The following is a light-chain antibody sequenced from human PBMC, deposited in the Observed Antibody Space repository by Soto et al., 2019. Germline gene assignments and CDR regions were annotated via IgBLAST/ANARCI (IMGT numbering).Light chain of an antibody. CDR1: QSISRN. Sequence: EIVMTQSPATLSLSLGERATLSCRASQSISRNLAWYHQRPGQAPRLLIYAASTRATGIPARFSGSGSGTDFTRTISGLQSEDFGVYLCQHYNTWPPSYTFGQGTKLEIK. CDR2: AAS. V-gene: IGKV3-15*01. CDR3: QHYNTWPPSYT. J-gene: IGKJ2*01.